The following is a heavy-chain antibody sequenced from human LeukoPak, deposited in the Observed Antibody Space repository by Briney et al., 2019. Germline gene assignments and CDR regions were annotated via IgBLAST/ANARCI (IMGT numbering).Heavy chain of an antibody. D-gene: IGHD6-13*01. CDR1: GGTFSSYA. Sequence: SVTVSCKASGGTFSSYAISWVRQAPGQGLEWMGRIIPIFGTANYAQKFQGRVTITADKSTSTAYMELSSLRSEDTAVYYCVRDLAAAGTWPFDYWGQGTLVTVSS. J-gene: IGHJ4*02. V-gene: IGHV1-69*06. CDR3: VRDLAAAGTWPFDY. CDR2: IIPIFGTA.